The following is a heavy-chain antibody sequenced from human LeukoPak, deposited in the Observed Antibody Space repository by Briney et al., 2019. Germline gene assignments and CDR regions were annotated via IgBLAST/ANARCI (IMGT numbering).Heavy chain of an antibody. J-gene: IGHJ3*02. CDR2: INPNSGGT. CDR1: GYTFTGYY. CDR3: ARFNWNYAGAFDI. Sequence: GASVKVSCKASGYTFTGYYMHWVRQAPRQGLEWMGWINPNSGGTNYAQKFQGRVTMTRDTSISTAYMELSRLRSDDTAVYYCARFNWNYAGAFDIWSQGTMVTVSS. V-gene: IGHV1-2*02. D-gene: IGHD1-7*01.